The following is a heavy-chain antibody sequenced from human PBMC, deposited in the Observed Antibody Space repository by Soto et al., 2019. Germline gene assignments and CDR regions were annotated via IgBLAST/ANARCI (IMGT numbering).Heavy chain of an antibody. CDR1: GYSFTSYW. D-gene: IGHD2-15*01. Sequence: PGESLKISCKGSGYSFTSYWIGWVRQMPGKGLEWMGIIYPGDSDTRYSPSFQGQVTISADKSTSTAYLQWSSLKALDTAMYYCARSVAATELAFDYWGQGTLVTVSS. CDR3: ARSVAATELAFDY. CDR2: IYPGDSDT. J-gene: IGHJ4*02. V-gene: IGHV5-51*01.